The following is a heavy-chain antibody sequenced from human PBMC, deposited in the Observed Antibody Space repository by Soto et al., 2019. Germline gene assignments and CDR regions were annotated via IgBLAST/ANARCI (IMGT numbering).Heavy chain of an antibody. CDR1: GGSFSGYY. CDR3: ARAGYSSGSFMDV. Sequence: TSETLSLTXAVYGGSFSGYYWSWIRQPPGKGLEWIGEINHSGSTNYNPSLKSRVTISVDTSKNQFSLKLSSVTAADTAVYYCARAGYSSGSFMDVWGQGTTVTVSS. J-gene: IGHJ6*02. V-gene: IGHV4-34*01. D-gene: IGHD6-19*01. CDR2: INHSGST.